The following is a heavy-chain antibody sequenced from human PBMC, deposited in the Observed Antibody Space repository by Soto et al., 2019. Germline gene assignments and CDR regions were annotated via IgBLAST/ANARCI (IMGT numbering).Heavy chain of an antibody. Sequence: GGSLRLSWAASGFNFNVYSMNWVRQAPGKGLEWISSISSSSNYIHYRDSVRGRFTISRDNAKNSLYLQLDSLRVEDTAVYFCARDRCSEVFDSWGKGTPVTVSS. D-gene: IGHD4-17*01. J-gene: IGHJ5*01. CDR2: ISSSSNYI. CDR3: ARDRCSEVFDS. CDR1: GFNFNVYS. V-gene: IGHV3-21*01.